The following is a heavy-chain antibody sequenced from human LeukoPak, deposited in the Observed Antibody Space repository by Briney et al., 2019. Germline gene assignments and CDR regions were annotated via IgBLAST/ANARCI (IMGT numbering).Heavy chain of an antibody. CDR1: GFTFSSCV. CDR2: ISGSGDTT. D-gene: IGHD6-19*01. Sequence: GGSLRLSCAASGFTFSSCVMSWVRQAPGKGLEWVSAISGSGDTTYYAESVRGRFTISRDISKNTLYLQMNSLRVEDTAVYYCARAPGYSSGWPGGLYYFDYWGQGTLVTVSS. V-gene: IGHV3-23*01. CDR3: ARAPGYSSGWPGGLYYFDY. J-gene: IGHJ4*02.